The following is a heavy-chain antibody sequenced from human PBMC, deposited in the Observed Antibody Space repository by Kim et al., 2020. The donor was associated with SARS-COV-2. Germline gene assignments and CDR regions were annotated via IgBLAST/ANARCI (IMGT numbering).Heavy chain of an antibody. V-gene: IGHV3-30*18. CDR1: GFTFSSYG. D-gene: IGHD1-26*01. CDR3: AKDWGGSYFLSYYFDY. CDR2: ISYDGSNK. J-gene: IGHJ4*01. Sequence: GGSLRLSCAASGFTFSSYGMHWVRQAPGKGLEWVAVISYDGSNKYYADSVKGRFTISRDNSKNTLYLQMNSLRAEDTAVYYCAKDWGGSYFLSYYFDYWG.